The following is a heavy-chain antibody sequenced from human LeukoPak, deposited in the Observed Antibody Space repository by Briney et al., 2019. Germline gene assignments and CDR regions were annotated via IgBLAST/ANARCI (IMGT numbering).Heavy chain of an antibody. CDR3: ARANRYAGGDRHFDY. J-gene: IGHJ4*02. CDR1: GGSISSYY. V-gene: IGHV4-59*01. D-gene: IGHD1-14*01. CDR2: IYNSGST. Sequence: SETLSLTCTVSGGSISSYYWSWIRQPPGEGLEWIGYIYNSGSTNHNPSLKSRVTISFDTSKNQFSLKLTSVTAADTAVYYCARANRYAGGDRHFDYWGQGTLVTVSS.